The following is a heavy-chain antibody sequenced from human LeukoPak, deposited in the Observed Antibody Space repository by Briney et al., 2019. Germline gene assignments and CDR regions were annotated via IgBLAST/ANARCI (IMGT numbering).Heavy chain of an antibody. CDR1: GFTFSSYG. J-gene: IGHJ4*02. V-gene: IGHV3-30*03. CDR2: ISYDGSNK. D-gene: IGHD3-9*01. Sequence: GGSLRLSCAASGFTFSSYGMHWVRQAPGKGLEWVAVISYDGSNKYYADSVKGRFTISRDTAKKTLYLQMNSLRDDDTALYYCVRDNDWAFHYWGQGTLVTVSS. CDR3: VRDNDWAFHY.